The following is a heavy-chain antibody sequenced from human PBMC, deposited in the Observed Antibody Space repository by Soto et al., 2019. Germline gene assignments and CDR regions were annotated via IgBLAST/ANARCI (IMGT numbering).Heavy chain of an antibody. D-gene: IGHD6-6*01. Sequence: QVQLVQSGADVKKPGAAVKVSCKASGYTFTSYGISWVLQAPGQGLEWMGWISAYNGNTNYAQKLQGRVTMTTDTPTRTAYMELRSLRSDDTSVYYCARLYSSSKHFDYWGQGTLVNVSS. J-gene: IGHJ4*02. CDR2: ISAYNGNT. CDR3: ARLYSSSKHFDY. CDR1: GYTFTSYG. V-gene: IGHV1-18*01.